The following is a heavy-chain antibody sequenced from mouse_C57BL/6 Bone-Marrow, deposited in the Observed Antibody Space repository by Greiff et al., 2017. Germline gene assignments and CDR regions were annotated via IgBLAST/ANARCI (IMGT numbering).Heavy chain of an antibody. CDR3: ARGASYYSNFYAMDY. V-gene: IGHV1-69*01. J-gene: IGHJ4*01. CDR2: IDPSDSNT. D-gene: IGHD2-5*01. CDR1: GYTFTSYW. Sequence: QVQLQQPGAELVMPGASVKLSCKASGYTFTSYWMHWVKQRPGQGLEWIGEIDPSDSNTNYNQKFKGKSTLTVEKSSSTAYMQLSSLPSEDSAVYYCARGASYYSNFYAMDYWGQGTSVTVSS.